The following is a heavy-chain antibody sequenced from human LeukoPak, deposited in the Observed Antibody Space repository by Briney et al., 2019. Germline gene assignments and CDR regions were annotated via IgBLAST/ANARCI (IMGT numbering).Heavy chain of an antibody. CDR3: TNSDDYGDY. CDR2: IAFDDTDR. Sequence: GGSLRLSCAASGFIFGDYAMHWVRQAPGKGLEWVAAIAFDDTDRFYIDSVKGRFTISRDDSKNTLYLHMTSLRAEDTAVYYCTNSDDYGDYWGQGTLVTVSS. V-gene: IGHV3-30*04. J-gene: IGHJ4*02. CDR1: GFIFGDYA.